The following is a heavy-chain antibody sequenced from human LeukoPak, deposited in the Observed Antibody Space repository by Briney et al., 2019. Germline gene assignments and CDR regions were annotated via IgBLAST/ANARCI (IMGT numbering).Heavy chain of an antibody. CDR1: GGSFRDYY. Sequence: SETLSLTCAVSGGSFRDYYWTWVRRPPGKGLEWIGEITHSGSTTYNSSLKSRLSISVDTSNNQFYLRLSSVTAADTAIYYCARGLPGTIDYWGQGTLVIVSS. CDR3: ARGLPGTIDY. CDR2: ITHSGST. J-gene: IGHJ4*02. V-gene: IGHV4-34*01.